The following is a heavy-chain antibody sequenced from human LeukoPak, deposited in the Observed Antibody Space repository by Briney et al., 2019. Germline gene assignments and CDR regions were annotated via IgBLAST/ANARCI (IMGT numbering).Heavy chain of an antibody. J-gene: IGHJ4*02. CDR3: ARVGYCSTTSCYWRAFDY. CDR1: GFTFSSYW. V-gene: IGHV3-7*01. CDR2: INQDGSEQ. D-gene: IGHD2-2*01. Sequence: GGSLRLSCGASGFTFSSYWMSWVRQAPGKGLEWVANINQDGSEQYYVDSVKGRFTISRDNAKNSLYLQMNSLRAEDTAVYYCARVGYCSTTSCYWRAFDYWGQGTLVTVSS.